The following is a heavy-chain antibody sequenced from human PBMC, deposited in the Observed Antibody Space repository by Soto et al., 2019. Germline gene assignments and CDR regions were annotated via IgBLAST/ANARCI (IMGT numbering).Heavy chain of an antibody. CDR3: ARSVDLDH. CDR2: ISLSRGYT. V-gene: IGHV3-11*06. CDR1: GFIFSDFY. J-gene: IGHJ4*02. Sequence: GGSLRLSCAASGFIFSDFYMSWIRQAPGEGLEWVPYISLSRGYTKYADSVKGRFTISRDNTKNLLYLQMNSLRAEDTAVYYCARSVDLDHWGQGTLVTVSS. D-gene: IGHD2-15*01.